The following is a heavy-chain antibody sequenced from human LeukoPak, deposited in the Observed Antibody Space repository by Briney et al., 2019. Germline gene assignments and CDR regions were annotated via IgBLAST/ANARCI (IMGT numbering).Heavy chain of an antibody. CDR2: INPNSGDT. J-gene: IGHJ4*02. CDR1: GYTFTTYY. V-gene: IGHV1-2*06. D-gene: IGHD3-10*01. Sequence: ASVKVSCKASGYTFTTYYMHWMRQAPGQGLEWMGRINPNSGDTNFAQKFQGRVTMTRDTSINTAYMQLSRLRSDDTAVYYCLRWEGIWFGDGTDYWGQGTLVTVSS. CDR3: LRWEGIWFGDGTDY.